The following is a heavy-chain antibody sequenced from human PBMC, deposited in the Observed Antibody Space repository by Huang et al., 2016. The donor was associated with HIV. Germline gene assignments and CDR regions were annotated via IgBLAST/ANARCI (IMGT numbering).Heavy chain of an antibody. Sequence: QVQLVESGGGVVQPGTSLRLSCAASGFTFSNCAMNWVRQAPGKGLDWVAVISNEGSTKYYADSVKGRFTISRYNSKNTVYLQMNSLRAEDTAVYYCVRSEPSRYYFDYWGQGTLVTVSS. CDR1: GFTFSNCA. V-gene: IGHV3-30-3*01. CDR3: VRSEPSRYYFDY. CDR2: ISNEGSTK. J-gene: IGHJ4*02.